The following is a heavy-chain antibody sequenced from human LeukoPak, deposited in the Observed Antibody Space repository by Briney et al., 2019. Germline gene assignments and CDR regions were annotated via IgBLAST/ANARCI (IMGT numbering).Heavy chain of an antibody. CDR3: TRLSRNGVTAGGGNWFDP. CDR1: GFAFSGSA. D-gene: IGHD4-11*01. CDR2: IRSKANSYAT. V-gene: IGHV3-73*01. Sequence: GGSLKLSCAASGFAFSGSAMHWVRQASGKGLEWVGRIRSKANSYATAYAASVKGRFTISRDDSKNTAYLQMNSLKTEDAAVYYCTRLSRNGVTAGGGNWFDPWGQGTLVTVSS. J-gene: IGHJ5*02.